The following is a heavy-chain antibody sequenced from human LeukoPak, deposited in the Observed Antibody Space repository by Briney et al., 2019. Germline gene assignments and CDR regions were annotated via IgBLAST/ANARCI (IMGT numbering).Heavy chain of an antibody. J-gene: IGHJ4*02. CDR3: ARGGYDSSGYHLGPYYFDY. CDR2: ISAYNGNT. D-gene: IGHD3-22*01. CDR1: GYTFTSYG. Sequence: GASVKVSCKASGYTFTSYGISWVRQAPGQGLEWMGWISAYNGNTNYAQKLQGRVTMTTDKSTSSAYMELSSLRSEDTAVYYCARGGYDSSGYHLGPYYFDYWGQGTLVTVSS. V-gene: IGHV1-18*01.